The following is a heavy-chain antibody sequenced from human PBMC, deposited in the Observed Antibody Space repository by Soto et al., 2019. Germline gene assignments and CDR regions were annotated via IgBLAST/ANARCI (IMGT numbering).Heavy chain of an antibody. CDR2: ISAYNSNT. CDR3: ARGTTVETGSY. CDR1: GYTFTSYG. D-gene: IGHD4-17*01. V-gene: IGHV1-18*01. J-gene: IGHJ4*02. Sequence: ASVKVSCKASGYTFTSYGISWVRQAPGQGLEWMGWISAYNSNTNYAKKLQGRVTMTIDTSTSTAYMVLRSLIFDDTAVYYCARGTTVETGSYWGQGTLVTVSS.